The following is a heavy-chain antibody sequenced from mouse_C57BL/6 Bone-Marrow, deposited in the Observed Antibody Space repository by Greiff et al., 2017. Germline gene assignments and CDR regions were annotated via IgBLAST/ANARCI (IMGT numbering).Heavy chain of an antibody. CDR1: GYNFTSYW. Sequence: QVQLQQSGAELAKPGASVKLSCKASGYNFTSYWMHWVKQRPGQGLEWIGSINPSSGYTKYNQKFKDKAPLTADTSSRTAYMQLSSLTYEDSAVYDCAIWGLRRFYAMDYWGQGTSVTVSS. J-gene: IGHJ4*01. V-gene: IGHV1-7*01. CDR3: AIWGLRRFYAMDY. CDR2: INPSSGYT. D-gene: IGHD2-4*01.